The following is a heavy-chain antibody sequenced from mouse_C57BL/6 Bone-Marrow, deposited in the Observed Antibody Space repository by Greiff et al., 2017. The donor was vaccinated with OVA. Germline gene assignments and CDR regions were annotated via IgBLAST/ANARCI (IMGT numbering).Heavy chain of an antibody. CDR2: IYPRSVNT. V-gene: IGHV1-81*01. J-gene: IGHJ2*01. D-gene: IGHD2-3*01. CDR3: ARYGYYENY. CDR1: GYTFTSYG. Sequence: LVESGAELARPGASVKLSCKASGYTFTSYGISWVKQRTGQGLEWIGEIYPRSVNTYYNEKFKGKATLTADKSSSTAYMELRSLTSEDSAVYFCARYGYYENYWGQGTTLTVSS.